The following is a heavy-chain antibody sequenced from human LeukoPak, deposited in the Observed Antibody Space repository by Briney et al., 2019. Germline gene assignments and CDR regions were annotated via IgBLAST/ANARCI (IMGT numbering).Heavy chain of an antibody. D-gene: IGHD6-13*01. V-gene: IGHV3-48*02. Sequence: GGSLRLSCAASGFTFSSYSMNWVRQAPGKGLEWVSYISSSSSTIYYADSVKGRFTISRDNAKNSLYLQMNSLRDEDTAVYYCASAGWYSSSSHTHFDYWGQGTLVTVSS. CDR1: GFTFSSYS. CDR3: ASAGWYSSSSHTHFDY. J-gene: IGHJ4*02. CDR2: ISSSSSTI.